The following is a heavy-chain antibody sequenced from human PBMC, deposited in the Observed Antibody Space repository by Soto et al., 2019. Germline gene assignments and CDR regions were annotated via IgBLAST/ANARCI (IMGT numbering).Heavy chain of an antibody. V-gene: IGHV3-53*02. D-gene: IGHD3-10*01. CDR3: ASGVARGVFNY. Sequence: EVQLVETGGGVIPPGGYLRLSCAASGFTVSSNYISWVRQAPGQGLEWVSLISSGGSAYYADSVKGRFTISRDNSKNTLYLQMNRLRAEDTAVYYCASGVARGVFNYWGQGTLVSVSS. J-gene: IGHJ4*02. CDR1: GFTVSSNY. CDR2: ISSGGSA.